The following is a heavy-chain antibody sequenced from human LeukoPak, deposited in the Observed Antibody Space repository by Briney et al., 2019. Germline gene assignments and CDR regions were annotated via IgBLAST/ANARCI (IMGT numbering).Heavy chain of an antibody. CDR3: ARGLNWFDP. Sequence: SVKVSCKASGGTFSSYAISWVRQAPGQGLEWMGGIIPIFGTANYAQKFQGRVTMTRNTSISTAYMELSSLRSEDTAVYYCARGLNWFDPWGQGTLVTVSS. V-gene: IGHV1-69*05. J-gene: IGHJ5*02. CDR1: GGTFSSYA. CDR2: IIPIFGTA.